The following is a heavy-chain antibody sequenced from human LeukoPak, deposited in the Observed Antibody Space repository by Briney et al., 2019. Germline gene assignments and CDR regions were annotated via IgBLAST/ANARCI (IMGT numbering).Heavy chain of an antibody. Sequence: PSETLSLTCAVYGGSFSGYYWSWIRQPPGKGLEWIEEINHSGSTNYNPSLKSRVTISVDTSKNQFSLKLSSVTAADTAVYYCAGTYHYGSGQPKPNWFDPWGQGTLVTVSS. D-gene: IGHD3-10*01. V-gene: IGHV4-34*01. CDR2: INHSGST. J-gene: IGHJ5*02. CDR3: AGTYHYGSGQPKPNWFDP. CDR1: GGSFSGYY.